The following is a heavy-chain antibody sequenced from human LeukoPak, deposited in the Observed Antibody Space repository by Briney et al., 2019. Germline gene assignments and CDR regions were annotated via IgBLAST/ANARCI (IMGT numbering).Heavy chain of an antibody. CDR2: ISGSGGST. V-gene: IGHV3-23*01. Sequence: GGSLRLSCAASGFTFSSYAMNWVRQAPGKGLEWVSAISGSGGSTYYADSVKGRFTISRDNSKNTLYLQMNGLRAEDTAIYYCAKDHMRDGYNYGYWYFDLWGRDTLVTVSS. CDR3: AKDHMRDGYNYGYWYFDL. CDR1: GFTFSSYA. D-gene: IGHD5-24*01. J-gene: IGHJ2*01.